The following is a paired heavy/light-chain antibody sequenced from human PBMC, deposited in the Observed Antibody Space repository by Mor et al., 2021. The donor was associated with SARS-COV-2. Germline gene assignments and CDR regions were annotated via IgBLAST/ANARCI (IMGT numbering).Heavy chain of an antibody. CDR2: ISSSSSHI. CDR1: GFTFSSYT. CDR3: VRDDAFDF. V-gene: IGHV3-21*02. Sequence: EGQLVESGGGLVKVGGSLRLSCAASGFTFSSYTMNWVRQAPGKGLEWVASISSSSSHIYYADSVKGRFTISRDNVKNSLFLQMNSLRVEDTSLYFCVRDDAFDFWGQGTMVTVSS. J-gene: IGHJ3*01.
Light chain of an antibody. CDR1: SLRSYY. CDR3: YSRDRSGNYRI. Sequence: SSELTQDPAVSVALGQTVRITCQGDSLRSYYATWYQQKSGQAPILLIFGQNNRPPGIPDRFSGSSSGDTASLTITGAQGEDEADYYCYSRDRSGNYRIFGGGTKLTVL. V-gene: IGLV3-19*01. CDR2: GQN. J-gene: IGLJ2*01.